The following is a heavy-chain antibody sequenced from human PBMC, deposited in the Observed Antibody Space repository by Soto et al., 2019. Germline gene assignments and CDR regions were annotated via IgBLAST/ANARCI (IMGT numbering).Heavy chain of an antibody. J-gene: IGHJ3*02. V-gene: IGHV3-21*01. CDR3: VRDYYDTSGYPNTFDM. CDR2: IGSRTSDI. Sequence: GGSLRLSCAASGFTFSIYAMTWVRQSPGKGLEWVSFIGSRTSDIYYADSVKGRFTISRDNAKNSLYLDLTRLRAEDTAVYFCVRDYYDTSGYPNTFDMWGQGTMVTVSS. CDR1: GFTFSIYA. D-gene: IGHD3-22*01.